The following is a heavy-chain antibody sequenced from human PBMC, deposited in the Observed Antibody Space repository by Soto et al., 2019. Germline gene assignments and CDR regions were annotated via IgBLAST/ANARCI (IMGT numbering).Heavy chain of an antibody. J-gene: IGHJ6*03. CDR3: ASGKTQMTQDRMGFYYYMDV. Sequence: QVQLVQSGAEVKKPGSSVKISCTASGDTFNNRTFTWVXRAPGQGLEWMGRVIPLLDASNYAEKFQDRATITADKSTNTAYLELSGLKSEDSAIYYCASGKTQMTQDRMGFYYYMDVWGKGTTVTVSS. CDR2: VIPLLDAS. V-gene: IGHV1-69*08. D-gene: IGHD2-15*01. CDR1: GDTFNNRT.